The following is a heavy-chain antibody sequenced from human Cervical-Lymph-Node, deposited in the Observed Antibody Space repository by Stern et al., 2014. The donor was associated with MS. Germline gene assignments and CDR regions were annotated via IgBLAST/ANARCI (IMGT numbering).Heavy chain of an antibody. CDR2: IYSSGPT. J-gene: IGHJ4*02. Sequence: QVQLQESGPGLVKPSQTLSLTCTVSGDSISSGNYYWSWIRQPAGKGLEWIGRIYSSGPTYYNPSLRSRVTISIAPPNTQFPLNLTSVTATDTAVYYCATQGRALAPDWGQGTLVTVSS. CDR3: ATQGRALAPD. V-gene: IGHV4-61*02. CDR1: GDSISSGNYY.